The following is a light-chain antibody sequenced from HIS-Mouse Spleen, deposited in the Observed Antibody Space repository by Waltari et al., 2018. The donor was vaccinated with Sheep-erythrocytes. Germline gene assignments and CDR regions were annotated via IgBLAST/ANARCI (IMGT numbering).Light chain of an antibody. V-gene: IGLV3-1*01. CDR2: QDS. J-gene: IGLJ2*01. CDR1: KLGDKY. Sequence: SYELTQPPSVSVSPGQTASITCSGDKLGDKYACWYQQKPGHSPVRVIYQDSKRPSGIPERFSGSNSGNTATLTISGTQAMDEADYYCQARDSSTVVFGGGTKLTVL. CDR3: QARDSSTVV.